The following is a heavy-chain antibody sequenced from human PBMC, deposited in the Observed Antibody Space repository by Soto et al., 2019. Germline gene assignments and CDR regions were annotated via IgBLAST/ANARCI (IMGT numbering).Heavy chain of an antibody. CDR3: AHAGDYDLLTFDH. V-gene: IGHV2-5*02. Sequence: QITLKESGPTLVRPAQTLTLTCDFSGFSLSTYHMGVAWIRQPPGKALEWLALIYWDDDKRYSPSLKDRLAISKDPSSTQVVLTITNIDPGDSATYFCAHAGDYDLLTFDHWGPGTLVTVSS. D-gene: IGHD4-17*01. CDR1: GFSLSTYHMG. J-gene: IGHJ4*02. CDR2: IYWDDDK.